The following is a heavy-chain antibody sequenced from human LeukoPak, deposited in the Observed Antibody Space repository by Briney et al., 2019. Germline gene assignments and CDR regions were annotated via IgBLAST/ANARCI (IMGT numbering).Heavy chain of an antibody. V-gene: IGHV3-30*02. CDR2: IWYDGSNK. CDR1: GFTFSSYG. J-gene: IGHJ3*02. D-gene: IGHD5-18*01. CDR3: ARGYSYGWAFDI. Sequence: PGGSLRLSCAASGFTFSSYGMHWVRQAPGKGLEWVAVIWYDGSNKYYADSVKGRFTISRDNSKNTLYLQMNSLRAEDTAVYYCARGYSYGWAFDIWGQGTMVIVSS.